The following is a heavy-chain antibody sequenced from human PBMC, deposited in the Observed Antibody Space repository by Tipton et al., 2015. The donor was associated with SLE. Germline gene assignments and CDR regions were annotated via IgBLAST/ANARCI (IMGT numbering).Heavy chain of an antibody. CDR2: VQYGGNT. CDR3: ARASELVGTTPMVFDY. Sequence: PGLVKPSETLSLSCIVSGGSISTNLHYWTWIRQAPGKGLEWIGYVQYGGNTNYNPFLKSRVTILKDTSTNQFSLRLKSVTAADTAVYFCARASELVGTTPMVFDYWGQGARVSVSS. CDR1: GGSISTNLHY. V-gene: IGHV4-61*05. J-gene: IGHJ4*02. D-gene: IGHD1-1*01.